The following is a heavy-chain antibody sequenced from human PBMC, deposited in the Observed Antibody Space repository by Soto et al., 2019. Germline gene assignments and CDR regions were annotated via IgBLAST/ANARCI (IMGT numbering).Heavy chain of an antibody. D-gene: IGHD3-10*01. Sequence: GGSLRLSCAASGFTFSSYAMSWVRQAPGKGLEWVSAISGSGGSTYYADSVKGRFTISRDNSKNTLYLQMNSLRAEDTAVYYCANAPQRGSITYFDYWGQGTLVTVSS. CDR2: ISGSGGST. CDR1: GFTFSSYA. CDR3: ANAPQRGSITYFDY. J-gene: IGHJ4*02. V-gene: IGHV3-23*01.